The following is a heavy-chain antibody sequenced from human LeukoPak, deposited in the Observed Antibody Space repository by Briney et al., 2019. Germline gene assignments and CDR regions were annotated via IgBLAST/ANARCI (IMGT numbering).Heavy chain of an antibody. CDR1: GVSISSSNSY. J-gene: IGHJ3*01. CDR2: IYYSGNT. D-gene: IGHD3-10*01. CDR3: ARAGGFFSNELY. V-gene: IGHV4-39*01. Sequence: SETLSLTCTVSGVSISSSNSYWGWIRQPPGKGLEWIGSIYYSGNTYYNASLKSQVSISIDTSKNQFSLKLTSVTAADTAVYYCARAGGFFSNELYWGQGTMVTVSS.